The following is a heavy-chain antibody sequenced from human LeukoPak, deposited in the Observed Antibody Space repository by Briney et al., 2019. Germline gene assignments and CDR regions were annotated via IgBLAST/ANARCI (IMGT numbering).Heavy chain of an antibody. CDR3: AKDRPPGGSWGSLNY. Sequence: PGRSLRLSCAASGFTFSSYGMHWVRQVPGKGLEWVAVISYDGSNKYYADSVKGRFTISRDNSKNTLYLQMNSLRAEDTAVYYCAKDRPPGGSWGSLNYWGQGTLVTVSS. CDR2: ISYDGSNK. CDR1: GFTFSSYG. J-gene: IGHJ4*02. V-gene: IGHV3-30*18. D-gene: IGHD3-10*01.